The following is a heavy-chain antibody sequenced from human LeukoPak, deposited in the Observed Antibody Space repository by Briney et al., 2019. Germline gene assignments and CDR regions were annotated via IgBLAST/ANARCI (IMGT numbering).Heavy chain of an antibody. CDR1: GGTFSSYA. Sequence: SVKVSCKASGGTFSSYAISWVRQAPGQGLEWMGRIIPIFGTANYAQKFQGRVTITTDESTSPAHMELSSLRSEDPAVYYCARDYRGWYFDYWGQGAPVTVFS. CDR2: IIPIFGTA. CDR3: ARDYRGWYFDY. V-gene: IGHV1-69*05. D-gene: IGHD6-19*01. J-gene: IGHJ4*02.